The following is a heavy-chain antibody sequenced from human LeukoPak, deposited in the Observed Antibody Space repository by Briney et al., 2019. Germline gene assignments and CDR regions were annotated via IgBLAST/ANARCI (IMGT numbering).Heavy chain of an antibody. CDR1: GFTFSSYS. D-gene: IGHD2-15*01. CDR3: ASGRVINCSGGSCSYYFDY. CDR2: ISSSSSYI. Sequence: PGGSLRLSCAASGFTFSSYSMNWVRQAPGKGLEWVSSISSSSSYIYYADSVKGRFTISRDNAKNSLYLQMNSLRAEDMAVYYCASGRVINCSGGSCSYYFDYWGQGTLVTASS. J-gene: IGHJ4*02. V-gene: IGHV3-21*01.